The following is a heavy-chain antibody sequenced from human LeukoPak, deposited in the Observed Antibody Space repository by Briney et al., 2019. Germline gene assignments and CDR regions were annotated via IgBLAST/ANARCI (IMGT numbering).Heavy chain of an antibody. D-gene: IGHD5-12*01. V-gene: IGHV1-2*02. J-gene: IGHJ4*02. Sequence: ASVKVSCKASGYTFTSQFMHWVRQAPGQGLEWMGWMNPNTGDTNYAQSFQGRLAMTRDTTITTAYMELSRLTSDDTAVYYCASYPRYMSSPPFDYWGQGTLVTVSS. CDR2: MNPNTGDT. CDR3: ASYPRYMSSPPFDY. CDR1: GYTFTSQF.